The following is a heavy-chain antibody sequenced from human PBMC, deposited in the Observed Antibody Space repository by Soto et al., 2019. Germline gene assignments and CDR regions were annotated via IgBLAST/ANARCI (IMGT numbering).Heavy chain of an antibody. Sequence: QVQLQESGPGLVKPSQTLSLTCTVSGGSINSADYYWSWIRQPPGTGLEWIGYIYYSGSTYYNPSLKSRLTISVDTSKNQFSLKLSSVTAADTAVFYWARMRRPEDSSAYTFDSWGQGTLVTVSS. J-gene: IGHJ4*02. CDR3: ARMRRPEDSSAYTFDS. CDR1: GGSINSADYY. V-gene: IGHV4-30-4*01. CDR2: IYYSGST. D-gene: IGHD3-22*01.